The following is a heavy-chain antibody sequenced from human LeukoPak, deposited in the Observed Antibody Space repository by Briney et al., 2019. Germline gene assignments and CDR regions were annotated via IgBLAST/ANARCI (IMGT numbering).Heavy chain of an antibody. CDR2: INSNSGGT. Sequence: ASVKVSCKASGYTFTGYYMHWVRQAPGQGLERMGWINSNSGGTNYAQKFQGRVTMTRDTSISTAYMELSRLRSDDTAVYYCAREVGVGADDAFDIWGQGTMVTVSS. J-gene: IGHJ3*02. CDR3: AREVGVGADDAFDI. D-gene: IGHD1-26*01. V-gene: IGHV1-2*02. CDR1: GYTFTGYY.